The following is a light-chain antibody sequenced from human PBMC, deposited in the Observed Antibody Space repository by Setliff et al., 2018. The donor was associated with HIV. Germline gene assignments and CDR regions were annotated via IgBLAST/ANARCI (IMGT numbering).Light chain of an antibody. J-gene: IGLJ2*01. CDR3: QVWDSSSDLHVV. V-gene: IGLV3-21*04. CDR1: NIGSKS. Sequence: SYALTQPPSVSVAPGKTASITCGGNNIGSKSVYWYQQKPGQAPVLVISYNSDRPSGTPERFSGSNSGNTATLTISRVEAGDEADYYCQVWDSSSDLHVVFGGGTKVTVL. CDR2: YNS.